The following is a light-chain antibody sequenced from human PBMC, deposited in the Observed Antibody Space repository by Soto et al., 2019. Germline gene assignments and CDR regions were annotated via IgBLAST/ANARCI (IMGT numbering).Light chain of an antibody. V-gene: IGLV2-23*01. J-gene: IGLJ1*01. Sequence: QSVLAQPASVSGSPGQSITISCTGTSSDVGGYDYVSWYQQHPGTAPKVIIYEGIKRPSGVSNRFSGSISGSTASLTISGLQAEDEADYYCCSYVGATTYVFGTGTKVTVL. CDR2: EGI. CDR1: SSDVGGYDY. CDR3: CSYVGATTYV.